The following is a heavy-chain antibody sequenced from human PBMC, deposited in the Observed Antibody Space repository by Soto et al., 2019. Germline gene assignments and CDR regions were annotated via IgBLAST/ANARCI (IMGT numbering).Heavy chain of an antibody. D-gene: IGHD3-3*01. CDR3: ASHYEMWSGYLSPVDY. V-gene: IGHV3-11*01. Sequence: QVQLVESRGGLVKPGGSLRLSCAASGYTFSDYYMSWIRQAPGKGLEWISYIDTSGNKIYYADSVKGRFTITRDNAKNSLYLEMNRLRDEDTAVYYCASHYEMWSGYLSPVDYWGQGTLVTVSS. J-gene: IGHJ4*02. CDR1: GYTFSDYY. CDR2: IDTSGNKI.